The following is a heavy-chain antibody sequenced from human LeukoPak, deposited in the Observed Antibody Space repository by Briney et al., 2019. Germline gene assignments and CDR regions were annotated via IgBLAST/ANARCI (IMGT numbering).Heavy chain of an antibody. CDR2: IYYSGST. Sequence: SETLSLTCTVSGGSISSRSYYGGWIRQAPGKGLEWIGSIYYSGSTYYNPSLKSRVTISVDTSKNQFSLKLSSVTAADTAVYYCAGWEDIVVVPAANQNFDYWGQGTLVTVSS. D-gene: IGHD2-2*01. V-gene: IGHV4-39*01. J-gene: IGHJ4*02. CDR3: AGWEDIVVVPAANQNFDY. CDR1: GGSISSRSYY.